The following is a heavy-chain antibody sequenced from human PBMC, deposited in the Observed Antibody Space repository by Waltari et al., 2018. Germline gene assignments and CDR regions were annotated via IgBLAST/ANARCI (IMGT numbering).Heavy chain of an antibody. J-gene: IGHJ4*02. CDR1: GYTFTGYY. Sequence: QVQLVQSGAEVKKPGAAVKVSCKASGYTFTGYYIHGARKAPGQGLEWMGWSDSNTGGANYAQKFQGRVTMTRYTSISTVYMELSRLTSDDTAVYYCAREGVAADFGYWGQGTVVTVSS. D-gene: IGHD6-19*01. V-gene: IGHV1-2*02. CDR3: AREGVAADFGY. CDR2: SDSNTGGA.